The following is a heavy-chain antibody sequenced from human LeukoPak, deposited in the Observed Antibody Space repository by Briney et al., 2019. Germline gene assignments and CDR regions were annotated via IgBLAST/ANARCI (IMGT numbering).Heavy chain of an antibody. CDR3: ARDSRQEGIAVAGADAFDI. CDR1: GGTFSSYA. CDR2: IIPIFGTA. J-gene: IGHJ3*02. Sequence: SVKVSCKASGGTFSSYAISWVRQAPGQGLEWMGGIIPIFGTANYAQKFQGRVTITTDESTSTAYMELSSLRSEDTAVYYCARDSRQEGIAVAGADAFDIWGQGTMVTVSS. D-gene: IGHD6-19*01. V-gene: IGHV1-69*05.